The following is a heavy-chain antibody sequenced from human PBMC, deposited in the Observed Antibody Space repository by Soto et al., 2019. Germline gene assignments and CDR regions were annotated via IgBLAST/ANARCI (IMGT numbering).Heavy chain of an antibody. Sequence: GALRLSCAASGFTLSSYGMHWVRQAPGKGLEWVAVISYDGSNKYYADSVKGRFTISRDNSKNTLYLQMNSLRAEDTAVYYCAKGRGCSRGSCYYPYYYYGMGVWGRGTTVTVSS. V-gene: IGHV3-30*18. D-gene: IGHD2-2*01. CDR2: ISYDGSNK. J-gene: IGHJ6*02. CDR1: GFTLSSYG. CDR3: AKGRGCSRGSCYYPYYYYGMGV.